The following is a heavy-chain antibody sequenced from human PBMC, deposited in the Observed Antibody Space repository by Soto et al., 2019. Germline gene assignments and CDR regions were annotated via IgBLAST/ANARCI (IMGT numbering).Heavy chain of an antibody. D-gene: IGHD3-10*01. V-gene: IGHV3-74*01. CDR3: ARDDGTGTYYTPS. Sequence: EEQLVESGGGLVQPGGSLRLSCAASGLTFSSYWMHWVRQAPGKGLVWVSRIKRDGSDTSYAGSVKGRFTISRDNAKSILYLQMNSLRAEDTPVYYCARDDGTGTYYTPSWGQGTLVTVSS. CDR1: GLTFSSYW. J-gene: IGHJ5*02. CDR2: IKRDGSDT.